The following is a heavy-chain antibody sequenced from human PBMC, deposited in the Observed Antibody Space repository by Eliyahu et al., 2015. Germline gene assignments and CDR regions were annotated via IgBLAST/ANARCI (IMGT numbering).Heavy chain of an antibody. J-gene: IGHJ4*02. CDR2: IYWDDDK. V-gene: IGHV2-5*02. CDR3: ARLSYYYDSSGYPDY. CDR1: GFSLSTSGVG. D-gene: IGHD3-22*01. Sequence: QITLKESGPTLVKPTQTLTLTCTFSGFSLSTSGVGVGWIRQXPGKALEWLALIYWDDDKRYSPSLKSRLXITKDTSKNQVVLTMTNMDPVDTATYYCARLSYYYDSSGYPDYWGQGTLVTVSS.